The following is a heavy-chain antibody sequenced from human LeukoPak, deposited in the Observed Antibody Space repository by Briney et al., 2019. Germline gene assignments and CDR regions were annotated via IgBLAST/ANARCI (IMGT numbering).Heavy chain of an antibody. Sequence: GGSLRLSCAASGFTFSSYAMSWVRQAPGKGLEWVSGISGSDGGTNYADSVKGRFTISRENSKNTLYLQMNSLRAEDTAVYYCAKGSAKKYDDYWGQGTLVTVSS. V-gene: IGHV3-23*01. CDR2: ISGSDGGT. J-gene: IGHJ4*02. CDR3: AKGSAKKYDDY. CDR1: GFTFSSYA. D-gene: IGHD3-10*01.